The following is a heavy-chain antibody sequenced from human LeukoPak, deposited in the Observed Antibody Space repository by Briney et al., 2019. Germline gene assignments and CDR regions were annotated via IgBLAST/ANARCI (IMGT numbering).Heavy chain of an antibody. D-gene: IGHD2-2*01. V-gene: IGHV1-69*05. J-gene: IGHJ6*03. CDR2: IIPIFGTA. CDR1: GGTFSSYA. Sequence: SVKVSCKASGGTFSSYAISWVRQAPGQGLEWMGGIIPIFGTANYAQKFQGRVTITTDESTSTAYMELSSLRSEDTAVYYCARDLGLNQLLSHHFYYYYYYMDVWGKGTTVTVPS. CDR3: ARDLGLNQLLSHHFYYYYYYMDV.